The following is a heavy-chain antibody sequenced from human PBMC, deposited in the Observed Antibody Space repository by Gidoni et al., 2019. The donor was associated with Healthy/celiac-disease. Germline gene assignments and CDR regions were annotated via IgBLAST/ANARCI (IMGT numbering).Heavy chain of an antibody. V-gene: IGHV3-30*18. CDR1: GFTFSSYG. CDR2: ISYDGSNK. J-gene: IGHJ4*02. CDR3: AKDREQWLVSGLDY. Sequence: QVQLVESGGGVVQPGRSLRLSCAASGFTFSSYGMHWVRQAPGKGLEWVAVISYDGSNKYYADSVKGRFTISRDNSKNTLYLQMNSLRAEDTAVYYCAKDREQWLVSGLDYWGQGTLVTVSS. D-gene: IGHD6-19*01.